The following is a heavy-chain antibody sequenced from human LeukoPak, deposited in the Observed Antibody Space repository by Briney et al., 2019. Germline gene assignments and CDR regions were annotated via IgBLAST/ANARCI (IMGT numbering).Heavy chain of an antibody. Sequence: ASVKVSFKSSGYTFTMHYLHWVRQAPGQGLEWVGLINPTGTSSWSAQKFQGRVTLTRDMSTSTDYMELSSLRSEDTAVYYCARDNSLQDMAWWFDPWGQGTLVIVSS. CDR3: ARDNSLQDMAWWFDP. CDR2: INPTGTSS. CDR1: GYTFTMHY. V-gene: IGHV1-46*01. D-gene: IGHD5-24*01. J-gene: IGHJ5*02.